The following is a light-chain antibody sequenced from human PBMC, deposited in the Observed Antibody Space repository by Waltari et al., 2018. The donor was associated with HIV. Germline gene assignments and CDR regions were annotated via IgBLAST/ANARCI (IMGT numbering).Light chain of an antibody. V-gene: IGLV2-23*01. CDR2: EAT. Sequence: QSALTQPASVSGSPGQSITISCTATTSDVGTLNLVSWYQQHPGRAPKLMVYEATKRPSGVSNRFSGSKSCNTASRTISGLQAEDEADYYCCSYASSGSWVFGGGTKLTVL. CDR1: TSDVGTLNL. J-gene: IGLJ3*02. CDR3: CSYASSGSWV.